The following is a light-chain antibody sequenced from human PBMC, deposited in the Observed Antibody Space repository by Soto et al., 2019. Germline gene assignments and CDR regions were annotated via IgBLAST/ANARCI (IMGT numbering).Light chain of an antibody. Sequence: EIVMTQSPDTLSVSPGESATLSCRARQSISNNLAWYQQKPGQAPRLLLYGASTRTTGIPARFSGSGSGTEFTLTISSLQSEDFAVYYCQQYNNSPYTFAQGTKLEI. CDR1: QSISNN. CDR3: QQYNNSPYT. J-gene: IGKJ2*01. CDR2: GAS. V-gene: IGKV3-15*01.